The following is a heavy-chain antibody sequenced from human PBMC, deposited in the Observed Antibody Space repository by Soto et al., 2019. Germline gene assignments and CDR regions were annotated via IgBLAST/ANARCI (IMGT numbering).Heavy chain of an antibody. CDR1: RFTVSSHA. CDR2: ISHDGRQK. Sequence: PGGSLRLSWAASRFTVSSHAMHWVRQAPGKGLELGAVISHDGRQKHYVDSVKGRFTLSMDESDNPVYLQMNSLRPEDTAVYYCAKDVYFDSYYFDQWGQGTLVTVSS. J-gene: IGHJ4*02. V-gene: IGHV3-30*04. D-gene: IGHD3-9*01. CDR3: AKDVYFDSYYFDQ.